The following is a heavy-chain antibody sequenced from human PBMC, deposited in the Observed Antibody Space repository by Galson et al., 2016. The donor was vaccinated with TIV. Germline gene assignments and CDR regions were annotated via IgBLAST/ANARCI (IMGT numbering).Heavy chain of an antibody. V-gene: IGHV1-69*05. Sequence: SVKVSCKASGDIFSSYSVNWVRQAPGQGPEWIGGIISIFKIANYAQNFQGRVSITMDESTGTGYMELTSLKSEDTDFYYYYVDVWGKGTTVTVSS. CDR3: YVDV. CDR1: GDIFSSYS. CDR2: IISIFKIA. J-gene: IGHJ6*03.